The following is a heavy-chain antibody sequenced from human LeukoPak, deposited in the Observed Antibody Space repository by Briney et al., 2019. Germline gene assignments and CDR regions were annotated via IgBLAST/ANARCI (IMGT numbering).Heavy chain of an antibody. CDR1: GFTLSTYP. V-gene: IGHV3-23*01. Sequence: GGSLRLSCAASGFTLSTYPMSRVRQAPGKGLEWVSGISKTGGSTYYADSVKGRFTISRDQSKNTLYLQINGLRAEDTAVYYCARGSGSDYSGYFDFWGQGTLVTVSS. J-gene: IGHJ4*02. D-gene: IGHD3-10*01. CDR3: ARGSGSDYSGYFDF. CDR2: ISKTGGST.